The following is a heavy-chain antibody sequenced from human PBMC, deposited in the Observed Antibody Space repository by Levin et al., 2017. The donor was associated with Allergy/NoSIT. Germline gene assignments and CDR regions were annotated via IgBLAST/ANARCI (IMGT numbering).Heavy chain of an antibody. Sequence: LSLTCAASGFPFDDYTMHWVRQAPGKGLEWVSLISWDGGSTYYADSVKGRFTISRDNSKNSLYLQMNSLRTEDTALYYCAKDRGSHDYGDYVDYWGQGTLVTVSS. CDR2: ISWDGGST. CDR3: AKDRGSHDYGDYVDY. CDR1: GFPFDDYT. V-gene: IGHV3-43*01. D-gene: IGHD4-17*01. J-gene: IGHJ4*02.